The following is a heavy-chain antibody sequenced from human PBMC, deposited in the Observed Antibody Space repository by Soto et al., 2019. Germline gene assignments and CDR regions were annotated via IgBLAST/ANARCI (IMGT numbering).Heavy chain of an antibody. CDR2: IYPGDSDT. V-gene: IGHV5-51*01. CDR3: ARHRGYYYDSSGYLMEFDI. CDR1: GYSFTSYW. Sequence: GESLKISCKGSGYSFTSYWIGWVRQMPGKGLEWMGIIYPGDSDTRYSPSFQGQVTIPADKSIITAYLQWSSLKASDTAMYYCARHRGYYYDSSGYLMEFDIWGQGTMVTVSS. J-gene: IGHJ3*02. D-gene: IGHD3-22*01.